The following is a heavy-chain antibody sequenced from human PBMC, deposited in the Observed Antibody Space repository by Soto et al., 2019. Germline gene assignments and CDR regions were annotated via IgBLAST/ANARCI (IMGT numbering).Heavy chain of an antibody. J-gene: IGHJ4*02. Sequence: QVQLVQSGAEVKKPGASVKVSCKASGYTFTSYDINWVRQATGQGLEWMGWMNPNSGNTGYAQKFQGRVTMTRNTSISTADRELSSLRSEDTAVYYCARGYCSSTSCHYFDYWGQGTLVTVSS. V-gene: IGHV1-8*01. D-gene: IGHD2-2*01. CDR3: ARGYCSSTSCHYFDY. CDR1: GYTFTSYD. CDR2: MNPNSGNT.